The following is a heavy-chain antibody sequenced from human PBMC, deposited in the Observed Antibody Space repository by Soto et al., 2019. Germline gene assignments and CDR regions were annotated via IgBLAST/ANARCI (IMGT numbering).Heavy chain of an antibody. V-gene: IGHV4-39*07. J-gene: IGHJ5*02. D-gene: IGHD6-13*01. CDR1: GGSVSSSSYY. CDR2: VYYSGST. Sequence: ASETLSLTCTVSGGSVSSSSYYWGWVRQPPGKGLEWIGSVYYSGSTYYNPSLEIRVTISVDKSKNQFSLKLSSVTAADTAVYYCARLEQQLVRHSNWFDPWGQGTLVTVSS. CDR3: ARLEQQLVRHSNWFDP.